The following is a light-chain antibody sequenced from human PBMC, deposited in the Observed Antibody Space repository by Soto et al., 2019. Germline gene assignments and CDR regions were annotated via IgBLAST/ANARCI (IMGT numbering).Light chain of an antibody. V-gene: IGLV2-14*03. Sequence: QSALTQPASVSGSPGRWIPFSCTEARGDFGDYQYVSWFQHRPGKAPKLIVYDVNKRPSEISNRFSGSKSGNAASLTISGLQPEDEADYYCSSYVSDSLCVFGGGTKLTVL. CDR2: DVN. CDR3: SSYVSDSLCV. J-gene: IGLJ3*02. CDR1: RGDFGDYQY.